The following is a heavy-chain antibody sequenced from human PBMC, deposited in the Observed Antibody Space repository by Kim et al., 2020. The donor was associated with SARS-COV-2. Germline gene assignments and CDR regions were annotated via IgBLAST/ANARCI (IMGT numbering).Heavy chain of an antibody. CDR1: GGTFSSYA. CDR2: IIPIFGTA. V-gene: IGHV1-69*13. D-gene: IGHD2-21*02. CDR3: ARVGLYCGGDCSGAFDI. Sequence: SVKVSCKASGGTFSSYAISWVRQAPGQGLEWMGGIIPIFGTANYAQKFQGRVTITADESTSTAYMELSSLRSEDTAVYYCARVGLYCGGDCSGAFDIWGQGTMVTVSS. J-gene: IGHJ3*02.